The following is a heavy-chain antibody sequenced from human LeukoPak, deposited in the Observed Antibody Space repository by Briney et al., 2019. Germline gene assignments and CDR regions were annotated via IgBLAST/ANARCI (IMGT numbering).Heavy chain of an antibody. J-gene: IGHJ6*02. D-gene: IGHD6-13*01. CDR2: ISYDGSNK. CDR3: ARDLVAAAGDYYYYGMDV. CDR1: GFTFSSYA. V-gene: IGHV3-30-3*01. Sequence: GGSLRLSCAASGFTFSSYAMRWVRQAPGKGLEWVAVISYDGSNKYYADSVKGRFTISRDNSKNTLYLQMNSLRAEDTAVYYCARDLVAAAGDYYYYGMDVWGQETTVTVSS.